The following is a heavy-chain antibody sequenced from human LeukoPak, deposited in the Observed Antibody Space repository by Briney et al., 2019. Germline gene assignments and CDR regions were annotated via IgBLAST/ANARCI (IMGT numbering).Heavy chain of an antibody. V-gene: IGHV3-23*01. CDR2: ISGSGGYT. Sequence: PGGSLRLSCAASGFTFSTYTVSWVRQPPGKGLEWVSAISGSGGYTYYADSVKGRFTLSRDNSKNTLYLQMNSLRAEDTAVYYCAKSSEDGDWYFDLWGRGTLVTVSS. CDR3: AKSSEDGDWYFDL. D-gene: IGHD4-17*01. CDR1: GFTFSTYT. J-gene: IGHJ2*01.